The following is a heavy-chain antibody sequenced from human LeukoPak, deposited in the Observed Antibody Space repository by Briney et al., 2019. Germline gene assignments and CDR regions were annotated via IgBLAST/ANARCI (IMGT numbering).Heavy chain of an antibody. CDR2: IYYSGST. J-gene: IGHJ4*02. CDR1: GGSISSYY. D-gene: IGHD3-22*01. V-gene: IGHV4-59*01. Sequence: KPSETLSLTCTVSGGSISSYYWSWIRQPPGKGLEWIGYIYYSGSTNYNPSLKSRVTISVDTSKNQFSLKLSPVTAADTAVYYCAGAAYDSSGYYLPRMYYFDYWGQGTLVTVSS. CDR3: AGAAYDSSGYYLPRMYYFDY.